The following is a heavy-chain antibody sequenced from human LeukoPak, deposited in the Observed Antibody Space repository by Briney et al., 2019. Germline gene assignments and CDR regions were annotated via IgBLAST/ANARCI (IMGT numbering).Heavy chain of an antibody. CDR1: GFTFSSYW. Sequence: GGSLRLSCAASGFTFSSYWMHWVRQAPGKGLVWVSRINSDGSSTSYADSLKGRFTVSRDNAKNTLYLQMNSLRAEDTALYYCVRDESKGLDYWGQGTLVTVSS. CDR3: VRDESKGLDY. J-gene: IGHJ4*02. V-gene: IGHV3-74*01. CDR2: INSDGSST.